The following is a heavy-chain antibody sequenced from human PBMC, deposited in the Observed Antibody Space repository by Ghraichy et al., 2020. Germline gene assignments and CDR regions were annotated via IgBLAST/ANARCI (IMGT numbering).Heavy chain of an antibody. CDR3: ARHSLRANWVGMGYNWFDP. D-gene: IGHD2-21*01. J-gene: IGHJ5*02. V-gene: IGHV4-59*08. CDR2: IYYSGST. Sequence: SETLSLTCTVSGGSISSYYWSWIRQPPGKGLEWIGYIYYSGSTNYNPSLKSRVTISVDTSKNQFSLKLSSVTAADTAVYYCARHSLRANWVGMGYNWFDPWGQGTLVTVSS. CDR1: GGSISSYY.